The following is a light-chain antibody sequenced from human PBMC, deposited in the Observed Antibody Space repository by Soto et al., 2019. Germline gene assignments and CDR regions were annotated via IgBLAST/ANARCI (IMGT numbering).Light chain of an antibody. J-gene: IGLJ2*01. CDR1: SSDIGTYNL. CDR2: EGS. V-gene: IGLV2-23*03. CDR3: CSYAGSTTFVV. Sequence: QSALTQPASVSGSPGQSITISCTGTSSDIGTYNLVSWYQHHPGKAPKLMIYEGSKRPSGVSNRFSGSKSGNTASLTISGLLAEDEADYYCCSYAGSTTFVVFGGGTKLTVL.